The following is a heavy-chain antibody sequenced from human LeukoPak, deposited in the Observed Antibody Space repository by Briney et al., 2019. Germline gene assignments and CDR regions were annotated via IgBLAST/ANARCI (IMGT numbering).Heavy chain of an antibody. CDR3: AKTPSAALFDY. D-gene: IGHD2-2*01. J-gene: IGHJ4*02. Sequence: PGGSLRLSCAASGFSFSSYWMSWVRHAPGKGLEWVANINQDGSEKYYVDSVKGRFTISRDNAKNSLYLQMNSLRAEDTAVYYCAKTPSAALFDYWGQGTLVTVSS. V-gene: IGHV3-7*03. CDR1: GFSFSSYW. CDR2: INQDGSEK.